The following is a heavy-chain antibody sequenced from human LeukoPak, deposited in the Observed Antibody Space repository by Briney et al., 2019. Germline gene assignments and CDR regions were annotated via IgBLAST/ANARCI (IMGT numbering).Heavy chain of an antibody. CDR3: ARWYCSSTSCPLADY. J-gene: IGHJ4*02. CDR2: IYYSGST. V-gene: IGHV4-59*01. CDR1: GGSISSYY. D-gene: IGHD2-2*01. Sequence: SETLSLTCTVSGGSISSYYWSWIRQPPGKGLEWIGYIYYSGSTNYNPSLKSRVTISVDTSKNQFSLKRSSVTAADTAVYYCARWYCSSTSCPLADYWGQGTLVTVSS.